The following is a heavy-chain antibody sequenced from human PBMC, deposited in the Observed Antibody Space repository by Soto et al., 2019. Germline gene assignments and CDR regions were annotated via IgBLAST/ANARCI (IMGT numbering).Heavy chain of an antibody. CDR3: ARVGYCSSTSCPGYYYYMDV. J-gene: IGHJ6*03. Sequence: AGGSLRLSCAASGFTFDDYGMSWVRQAPGKGLEWVSGINWNGGSTGYADSVKGRFTISRDNAKNSLYLQMNSLRAEDTALYHCARVGYCSSTSCPGYYYYMDVWGKGTTVTVSS. V-gene: IGHV3-20*01. CDR1: GFTFDDYG. D-gene: IGHD2-2*01. CDR2: INWNGGST.